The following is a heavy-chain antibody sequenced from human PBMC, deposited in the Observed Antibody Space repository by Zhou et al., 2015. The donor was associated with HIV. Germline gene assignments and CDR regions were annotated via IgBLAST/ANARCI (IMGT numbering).Heavy chain of an antibody. D-gene: IGHD1-26*01. CDR1: GFTFSSYW. V-gene: IGHV3-30-3*01. CDR2: ISYDGSNK. Sequence: VQLVESGGGLVQPGGSLRLSCAASGFTFSSYWMSWVRQAPGKGLEWVAVISYDGSNKYYADSVKGRFTISRDNSKNTLYLQMNSLRAEDTAVYYCARGRELLQGGYFDYWGRGTLVAVSS. J-gene: IGHJ4*02. CDR3: ARGRELLQGGYFDY.